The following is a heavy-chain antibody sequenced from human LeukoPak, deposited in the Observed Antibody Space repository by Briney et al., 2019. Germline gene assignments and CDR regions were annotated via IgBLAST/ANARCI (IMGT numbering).Heavy chain of an antibody. CDR3: AKVSVVKNIDAFDI. J-gene: IGHJ3*02. CDR2: ISSSGSTI. D-gene: IGHD2-21*01. Sequence: GGSLRLSCAASGFTFSSYEMNWVRQAPGKGLEWVSYISSSGSTIYYADSVKGRFTISRDNAKNSLYLQMNSLRAEDTAVYYCAKVSVVKNIDAFDIWGQGTMVTVSS. V-gene: IGHV3-48*03. CDR1: GFTFSSYE.